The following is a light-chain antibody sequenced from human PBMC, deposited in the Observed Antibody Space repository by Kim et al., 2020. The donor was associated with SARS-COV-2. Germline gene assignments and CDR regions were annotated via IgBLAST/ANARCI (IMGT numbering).Light chain of an antibody. CDR2: DNN. CDR1: SSNIGNKY. CDR3: GTWDSSLSAAV. J-gene: IGLJ7*01. V-gene: IGLV1-51*01. Sequence: GQQGTISCSGSSSNIGNKYVSWYQQRPGAAPKLLIFDNNERPSGIPDRFSGSKSGTSATLGITGLQTGDEADYYCGTWDSSLSAAVFGGGTQLTVL.